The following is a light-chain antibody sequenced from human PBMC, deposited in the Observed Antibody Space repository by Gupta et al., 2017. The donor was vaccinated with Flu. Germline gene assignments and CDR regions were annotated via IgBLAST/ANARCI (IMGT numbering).Light chain of an antibody. V-gene: IGKV3-20*01. J-gene: IGKJ1*01. CDR3: QQYGSFPRT. CDR1: QTITSNF. Sequence: ERVTLFCRASQTITSNFLAWFQQRPGQAPRVLIYDATRRATGIPDRFSGSGSGTDFTLTISRPGPEDFAVYYCQQYGSFPRTFGQGTKVEVK. CDR2: DAT.